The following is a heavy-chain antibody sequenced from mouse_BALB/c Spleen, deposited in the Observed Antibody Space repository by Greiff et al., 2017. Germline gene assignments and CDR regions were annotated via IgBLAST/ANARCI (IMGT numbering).Heavy chain of an antibody. V-gene: IGHV5-17*02. Sequence: GGGLVQPGGSRKLSCAASGFTFSSFGMHWVRQAPEKGLEWVAYISSGSSTIYYADTVKGRFTISRDNPKNTLFLQMTSLRSEDTAMYYCARVDGYDVAMDYWGQGTSVTVSS. CDR2: ISSGSSTI. D-gene: IGHD2-2*01. CDR1: GFTFSSFG. CDR3: ARVDGYDVAMDY. J-gene: IGHJ4*01.